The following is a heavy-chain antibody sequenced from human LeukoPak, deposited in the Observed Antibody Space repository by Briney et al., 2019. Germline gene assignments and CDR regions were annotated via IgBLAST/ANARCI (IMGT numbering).Heavy chain of an antibody. D-gene: IGHD3-3*01. CDR2: ISYDGSNK. CDR3: ARDLYDFWSPLYYYYYYGMDV. V-gene: IGHV3-30-3*01. CDR1: GFTFSSYA. Sequence: GGSLRLPCAASGFTFSSYAMHWVRQAPGKGLEWVAVISYDGSNKYYADSVKGRFTISRDNSKNTLYLQMSSLRAEDTAVYYCARDLYDFWSPLYYYYYYGMDVWGQGTTVTVSS. J-gene: IGHJ6*02.